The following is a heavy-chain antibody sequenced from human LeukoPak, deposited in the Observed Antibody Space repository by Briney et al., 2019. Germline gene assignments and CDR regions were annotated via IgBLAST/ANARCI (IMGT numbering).Heavy chain of an antibody. Sequence: ASVKVSCKASGYTFTSYDINWVRQATGQGLEWMGWMNPNSGNTGYAQKFQGRVTMTRNTSISTAYMELGSLRSEDTAVYYCARGPNYDSSGYYFYYYYMDVWGKGTTVTVSS. CDR2: MNPNSGNT. J-gene: IGHJ6*03. D-gene: IGHD3-22*01. CDR1: GYTFTSYD. V-gene: IGHV1-8*01. CDR3: ARGPNYDSSGYYFYYYYMDV.